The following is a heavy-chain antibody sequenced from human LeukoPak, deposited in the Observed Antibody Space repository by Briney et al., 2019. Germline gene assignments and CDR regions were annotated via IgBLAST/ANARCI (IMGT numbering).Heavy chain of an antibody. Sequence: GRSLRLSCAASGFTFSSYGMHWVRQAPGKGLEWVAVIWYDGSNKYYADSVKGRFTISRDNSKNTLYLQMNSLRAEDTAVYYCAKDGDWSGWRSKYHFDYWGQGTLVTVSS. D-gene: IGHD3-3*01. CDR1: GFTFSSYG. CDR2: IWYDGSNK. J-gene: IGHJ4*02. CDR3: AKDGDWSGWRSKYHFDY. V-gene: IGHV3-33*06.